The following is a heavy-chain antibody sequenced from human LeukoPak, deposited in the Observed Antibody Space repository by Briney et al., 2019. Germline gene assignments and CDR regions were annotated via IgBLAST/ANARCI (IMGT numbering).Heavy chain of an antibody. V-gene: IGHV3-30*04. CDR1: GFTFSSYA. Sequence: GGSLRLSCAVSGFTFSSYAMHWVRQAPGKGLEWVAVISHDGGNKYYSDSVKGRFTISRDNSRNTLYLQMNGLRTEDTAVYYCAREKGGSYPTWGQGTLVTVSS. CDR2: ISHDGGNK. CDR3: AREKGGSYPT. D-gene: IGHD1-26*01. J-gene: IGHJ5*02.